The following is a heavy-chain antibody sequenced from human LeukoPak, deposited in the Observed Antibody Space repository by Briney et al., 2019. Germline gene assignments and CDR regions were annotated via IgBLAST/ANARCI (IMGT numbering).Heavy chain of an antibody. Sequence: EASVKVSCKASGYTFTGYYMHWVRQAPGQGLEWMGWINPNSGGTNYAQKFQGRVTMTRDTSISTAYMELSRLRSDDTAVYYCARDLWVVADTTYYYYYGMDVWGQGTTVTVSS. CDR3: ARDLWVVADTTYYYYYGMDV. V-gene: IGHV1-2*02. CDR2: INPNSGGT. J-gene: IGHJ6*02. CDR1: GYTFTGYY. D-gene: IGHD2-15*01.